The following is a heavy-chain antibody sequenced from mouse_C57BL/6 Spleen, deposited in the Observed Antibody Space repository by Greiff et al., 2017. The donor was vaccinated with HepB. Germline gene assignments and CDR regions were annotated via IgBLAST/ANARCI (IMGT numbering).Heavy chain of an antibody. V-gene: IGHV5-16*01. Sequence: EVKLMESEGGLVQPGSSMKLSCTASGFTFSDYYMAWVRQVPEKGLEWVANINYDGSSTYYLDSLKSRFIISRDNAKNILYLQMSSLKSEDTATYYCARVLYYFDYWGQGTTLTVSS. D-gene: IGHD3-3*01. CDR2: INYDGSST. CDR3: ARVLYYFDY. CDR1: GFTFSDYY. J-gene: IGHJ2*01.